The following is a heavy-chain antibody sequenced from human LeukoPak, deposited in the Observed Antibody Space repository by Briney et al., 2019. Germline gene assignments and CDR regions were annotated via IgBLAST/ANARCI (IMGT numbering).Heavy chain of an antibody. J-gene: IGHJ3*02. Sequence: PSETLSLTCTVSGGSINAYYWSWIRQPPGKGLVWIAYVRDNGENNYNPSLKSRVAISVDTANNQISLRLNFVTAADTAIYYCARQPVNAAAFDIWGLGTMVTVSS. CDR3: ARQPVNAAAFDI. CDR2: VRDNGEN. V-gene: IGHV4-59*08. CDR1: GGSINAYY. D-gene: IGHD6-13*01.